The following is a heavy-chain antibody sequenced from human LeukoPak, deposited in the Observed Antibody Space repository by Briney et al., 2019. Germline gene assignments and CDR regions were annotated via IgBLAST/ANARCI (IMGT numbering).Heavy chain of an antibody. V-gene: IGHV3-30*01. CDR3: ARDERAYNWFDP. D-gene: IGHD6-25*01. Sequence: GESLRLSCAASGFTFSSYAMHWVRQAPGKGLEWVAVISYDGSNKYYADSVKGRFTISRDNSKNTLYLQMNSLRAEDTAVYYCARDERAYNWFDPWGQGTLVTVSS. CDR1: GFTFSSYA. J-gene: IGHJ5*02. CDR2: ISYDGSNK.